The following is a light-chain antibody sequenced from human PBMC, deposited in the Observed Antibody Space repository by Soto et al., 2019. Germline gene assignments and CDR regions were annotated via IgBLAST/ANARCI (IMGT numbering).Light chain of an antibody. J-gene: IGLJ2*01. CDR3: NSYTTSSTVV. CDR1: SSDIGGYNY. Sequence: SVLTQPASVSGSPGQSITISCTGTSSDIGGYNYVSWYQQHPGKAPKLMIYDVSNRPSGVSNRFSGSKSGNTASLTISGLQAEDEANYYCNSYTTSSTVVFGGGTQLTVL. V-gene: IGLV2-14*01. CDR2: DVS.